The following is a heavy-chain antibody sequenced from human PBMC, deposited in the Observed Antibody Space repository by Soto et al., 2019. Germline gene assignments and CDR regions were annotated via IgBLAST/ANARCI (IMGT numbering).Heavy chain of an antibody. J-gene: IGHJ6*02. Sequence: ETLSLTCTFSGGSISSSSYYWGWIRQPPGKGLVWIGSIYYIGSTYYKPSLKSRVNISLDTPKNQFALKLSSLTAAETAVYYCAREYGLGGYYYYYCGMDVWGQGTTVTVSS. CDR3: AREYGLGGYYYYYCGMDV. CDR1: GGSISSSSYY. CDR2: IYYIGST. V-gene: IGHV4-39*02. D-gene: IGHD3-10*01.